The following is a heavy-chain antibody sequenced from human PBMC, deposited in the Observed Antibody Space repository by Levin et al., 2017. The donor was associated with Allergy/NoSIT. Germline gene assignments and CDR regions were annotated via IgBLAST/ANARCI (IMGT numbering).Heavy chain of an antibody. D-gene: IGHD2-2*01. CDR3: ARGTRLYCSSTSCYHLQGDFDY. J-gene: IGHJ4*02. CDR2: ISAYNGNT. CDR1: GYTFTSYG. V-gene: IGHV1-18*01. Sequence: GESLKISCKASGYTFTSYGISWVRQAPGQGLEWMGWISAYNGNTNYAQKLQGRVTMTTDTSTSTAYMELRSLRSDDTAVYYCARGTRLYCSSTSCYHLQGDFDYWGQGTLVTVSS.